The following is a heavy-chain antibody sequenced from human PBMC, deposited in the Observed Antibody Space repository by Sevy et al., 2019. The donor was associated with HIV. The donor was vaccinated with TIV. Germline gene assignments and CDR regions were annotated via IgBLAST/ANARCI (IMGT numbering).Heavy chain of an antibody. D-gene: IGHD3-9*01. CDR2: LSVSGVST. Sequence: GGSLRLSCAASGFTSSSYAMSWVRQPPGRGLEWVSTLSVSGVSTYYADSVKGRFTISRDNSKNILYLQMNSLRAEETAEYYCARDRATSATGTLFDYWGQGTLVTVSS. CDR1: GFTSSSYA. CDR3: ARDRATSATGTLFDY. V-gene: IGHV3-23*01. J-gene: IGHJ4*02.